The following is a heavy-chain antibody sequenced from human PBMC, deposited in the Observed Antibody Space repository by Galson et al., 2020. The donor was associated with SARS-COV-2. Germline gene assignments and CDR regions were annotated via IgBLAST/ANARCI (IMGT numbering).Heavy chain of an antibody. CDR3: ARDLRGVATTSLYYYYYGMDV. D-gene: IGHD5-12*01. V-gene: IGHV3-21*01. Sequence: KIGESLKISCAASGFTFSYYSMTWVRQAPGKGLGWVSSISSNSSYIYYADSLKGRFTISRDNAKNSLYLQMNSLRAEDTAVYYCARDLRGVATTSLYYYYYGMDVWGQGTTVTDSS. CDR2: ISSNSSYI. CDR1: GFTFSYYS. J-gene: IGHJ6*02.